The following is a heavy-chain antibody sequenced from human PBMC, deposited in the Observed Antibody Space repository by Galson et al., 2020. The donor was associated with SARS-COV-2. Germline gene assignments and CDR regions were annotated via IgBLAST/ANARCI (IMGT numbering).Heavy chain of an antibody. D-gene: IGHD6-19*01. CDR1: GGSISSYY. CDR2: IYYSGST. Sequence: SETLSLTCTVSGGSISSYYWSWIRQPPGKGLEWIGYIYYSGSTNYNPSLKSRVTISVDTSKNQFSLKLSSVTAADTAVYYCARGGASGWRECLFDPWGQGTLVTVSS. CDR3: ARGGASGWRECLFDP. J-gene: IGHJ5*02. V-gene: IGHV4-59*01.